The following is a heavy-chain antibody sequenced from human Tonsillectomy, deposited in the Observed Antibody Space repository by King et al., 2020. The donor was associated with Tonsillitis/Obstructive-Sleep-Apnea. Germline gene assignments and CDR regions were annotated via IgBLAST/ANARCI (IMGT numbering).Heavy chain of an antibody. V-gene: IGHV3-30*04. D-gene: IGHD3-22*01. CDR1: GFTFSSYA. Sequence: VQLVESGGGVVQPGRSLRLSCAASGFTFSSYAIHWVRQAPGKGLEWVAVISYDGSNKYYADSVKGRFTISRDNSKNTLYLQMNSLRAEDTAVYYCARDSDSSGSPSNWGQGTLVTVSS. J-gene: IGHJ4*02. CDR2: ISYDGSNK. CDR3: ARDSDSSGSPSN.